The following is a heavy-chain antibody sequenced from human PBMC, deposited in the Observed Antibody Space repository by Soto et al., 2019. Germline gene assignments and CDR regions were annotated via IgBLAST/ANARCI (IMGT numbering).Heavy chain of an antibody. V-gene: IGHV4-59*11. CDR3: ARDGREASGMDV. CDR2: IYYRGST. D-gene: IGHD1-26*01. Sequence: SETLSLTCTVSGGSISIHYWSWVRQAPGKGLEWIGHIYYRGSTNYNPSLRSRSTISVDTSKNQFSLKLNSATTADTAVYYCARDGREASGMDVWGQGTKVTVSS. J-gene: IGHJ6*02. CDR1: GGSISIHY.